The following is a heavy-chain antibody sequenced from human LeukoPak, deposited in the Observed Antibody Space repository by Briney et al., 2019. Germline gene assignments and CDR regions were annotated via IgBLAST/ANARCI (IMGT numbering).Heavy chain of an antibody. J-gene: IGHJ4*02. CDR1: GFTFSNYA. Sequence: PGGSLRLSCAASGFTFSNYAMSWVRQAPGKGLEWVSSINGRGGSTYYADSVEGRFTISRDNSKNTLYLQMNSLRAEDTAVYYCAKDRVVITTFYFDYWGQGTLVTVSS. CDR2: INGRGGST. CDR3: AKDRVVITTFYFDY. D-gene: IGHD3-22*01. V-gene: IGHV3-23*01.